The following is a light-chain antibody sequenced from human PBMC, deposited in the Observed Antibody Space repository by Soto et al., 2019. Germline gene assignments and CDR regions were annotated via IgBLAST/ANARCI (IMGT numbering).Light chain of an antibody. V-gene: IGLV2-14*01. CDR3: SSYTSGSTLVV. Sequence: QSALTQPASVSGSPGQSITISCNGTTSDVGGYDYVSWYQQHPGKVPKLMIYGVSIRPSGVSNRFSGSKSGNSASLTISGLQAEVEADYYCSSYTSGSTLVVFGGGTKLTVL. J-gene: IGLJ2*01. CDR1: TSDVGGYDY. CDR2: GVS.